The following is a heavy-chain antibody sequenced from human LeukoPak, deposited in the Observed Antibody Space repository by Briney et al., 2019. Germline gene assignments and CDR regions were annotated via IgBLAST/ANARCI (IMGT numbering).Heavy chain of an antibody. D-gene: IGHD3-22*01. V-gene: IGHV1-69*13. CDR3: ARDTNYDSSGYPNNWFDP. J-gene: IGHJ5*02. CDR2: IIPIFGTA. Sequence: SVKVSCKASGGTFSSYAISWVRQAPGQGLEWMGGIIPIFGTANYAQKFQGRVTITADESTSTAYMELSSLRSEDTAVYYCARDTNYDSSGYPNNWFDPWGQGTLVTVSS. CDR1: GGTFSSYA.